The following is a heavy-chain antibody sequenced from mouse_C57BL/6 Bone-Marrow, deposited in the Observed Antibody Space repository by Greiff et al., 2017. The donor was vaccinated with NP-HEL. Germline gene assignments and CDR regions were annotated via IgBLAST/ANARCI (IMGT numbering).Heavy chain of an antibody. Sequence: EVKLVESGGGLVQPGGSMKLSCAASGFTFSDAWMDWVRQSPEKGLEWVAEIRNKANNHATYYAESVKGRFTISRDDSKSSVYLQMNSLRAEDTGIYYYTRYYDYPYYYAMDYWGQGTSVTVSS. CDR2: IRNKANNHAT. CDR1: GFTFSDAW. V-gene: IGHV6-6*01. J-gene: IGHJ4*01. CDR3: TRYYDYPYYYAMDY. D-gene: IGHD2-4*01.